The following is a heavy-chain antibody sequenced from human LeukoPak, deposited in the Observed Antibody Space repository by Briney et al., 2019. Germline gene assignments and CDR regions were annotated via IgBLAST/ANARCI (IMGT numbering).Heavy chain of an antibody. CDR2: IIPIFGTA. Sequence: SVQVSCKASGGTFSSYAISWVRQAPGQGLEWMGGIIPIFGTANYAQKFQGRVTITADKSTSTAYMELSSLRSEDTAVYYCAREAGPGIAARSYFDYWGQGTLVTVSS. CDR1: GGTFSSYA. CDR3: AREAGPGIAARSYFDY. J-gene: IGHJ4*02. V-gene: IGHV1-69*06. D-gene: IGHD6-6*01.